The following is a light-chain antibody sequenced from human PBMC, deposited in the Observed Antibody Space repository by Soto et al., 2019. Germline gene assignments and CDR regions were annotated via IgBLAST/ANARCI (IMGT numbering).Light chain of an antibody. V-gene: IGKV1-12*01. CDR2: AAS. CDR1: QGISSW. CDR3: QPANCFPFS. Sequence: IQVTQSPSSVSASVGDRVTITCRASQGISSWLAWYQQKPGKDPKLLISAASSLQSGVPSRFSGSGSWTDFTLTISSFQPEDLVPYDGQPANCFPFSFGTDTKVD. J-gene: IGKJ3*01.